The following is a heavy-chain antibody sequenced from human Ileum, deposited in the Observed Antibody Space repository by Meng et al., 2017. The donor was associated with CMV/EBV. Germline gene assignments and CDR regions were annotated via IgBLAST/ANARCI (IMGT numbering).Heavy chain of an antibody. V-gene: IGHV3-23*01. CDR2: ISGTGGDT. CDR3: AKGGYTSGWYFPV. D-gene: IGHD6-13*01. J-gene: IGHJ4*02. Sequence: CAASEFTFISYTMGWVRQAPGRGLEWVSGISGTGGDTYYADSVKGRFTISRDNSKNTLFLQMNSLRAEDTARYYCAKGGYTSGWYFPVWGQGTLVTVSS. CDR1: EFTFISYT.